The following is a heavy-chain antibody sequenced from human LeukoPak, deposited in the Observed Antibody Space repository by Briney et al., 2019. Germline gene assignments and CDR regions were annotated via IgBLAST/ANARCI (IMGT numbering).Heavy chain of an antibody. D-gene: IGHD2-15*01. V-gene: IGHV3-23*01. CDR3: AKLRSAVVAAATNY. Sequence: GGSLRLSCAASGFTFSSYAMSWVRQAPGKGVEWVSVISGSGGITYHADAVKGRFTISRDNSNNTLYLQMNSLRAEDTAVYYCAKLRSAVVAAATNYWGQGTLVTVSS. CDR2: ISGSGGIT. J-gene: IGHJ4*02. CDR1: GFTFSSYA.